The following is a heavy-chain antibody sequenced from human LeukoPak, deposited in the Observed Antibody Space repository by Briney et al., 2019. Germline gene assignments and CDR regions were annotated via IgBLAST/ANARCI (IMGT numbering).Heavy chain of an antibody. Sequence: GGSLRLSCAASGFTFSSYSMNWVRQAPGKGLEWVSYISSSSSTIYYADSVKGRFTISRDNAKNSLYLQMNSLRAEDTVVYYCARDGDGGYYYYYGMDVWGQGTTVTVSS. CDR2: ISSSSSTI. CDR1: GFTFSSYS. J-gene: IGHJ6*02. D-gene: IGHD4-23*01. CDR3: ARDGDGGYYYYYGMDV. V-gene: IGHV3-48*01.